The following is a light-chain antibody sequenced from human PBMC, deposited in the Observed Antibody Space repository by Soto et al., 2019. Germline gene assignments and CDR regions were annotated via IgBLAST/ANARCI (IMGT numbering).Light chain of an antibody. V-gene: IGLV2-14*01. CDR3: SSYTIYSTLLL. Sequence: QSALTQPASASGSPGQSITISCTGTSGDVGGYNSVSWYQQHPGKAPKLMIYEVTNRPSGVSDRFSGSKSGNTASLTISGLQAEDEADYYCSSYTIYSTLLLFGGGTKLTVL. CDR2: EVT. J-gene: IGLJ2*01. CDR1: SGDVGGYNS.